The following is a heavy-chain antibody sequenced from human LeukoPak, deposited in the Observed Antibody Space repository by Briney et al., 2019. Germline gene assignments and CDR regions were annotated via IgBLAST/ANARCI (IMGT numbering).Heavy chain of an antibody. CDR3: AGRYCTNGVCYPPDDTKRHPIDY. CDR1: GASVSSDY. J-gene: IGHJ4*02. Sequence: SETLSLTCTVSGASVSSDYWSWIRQSPGKGLEWIGYIYYSGSTNYNPSLKSRVTISVDTSKNQFSLKLSSVTAADTAVYYCAGRYCTNGVCYPPDDTKRHPIDYWGQGTLVTVSS. V-gene: IGHV4-59*02. D-gene: IGHD2-8*01. CDR2: IYYSGST.